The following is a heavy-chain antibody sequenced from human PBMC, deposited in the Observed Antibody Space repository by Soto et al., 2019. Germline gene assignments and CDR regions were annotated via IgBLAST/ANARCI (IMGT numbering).Heavy chain of an antibody. V-gene: IGHV1-18*01. CDR1: GDGKTIDV. CDR2: ISLYSDGT. CDR3: ARVVPGAEAWFGP. D-gene: IGHD2-2*01. Sequence: GAPVKPCSKAPGDGKTIDVGGWVRKTPGQPLEWLGWISLYSDGTNYAQKFQGRVSMTTDTSTTTAYMELRSLRSDDTAVYYCARVVPGAEAWFGPWGQGTLVTVSS. J-gene: IGHJ5*02.